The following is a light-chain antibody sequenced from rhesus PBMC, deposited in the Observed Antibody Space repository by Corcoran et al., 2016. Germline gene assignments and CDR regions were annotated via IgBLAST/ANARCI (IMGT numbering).Light chain of an antibody. Sequence: DIQMTQSPSSLSASVGDTVTITCRASQSISSWLAWYQQKPGKAPKLLIYKASTLQSGVPSRFSGSGSVTDFTLTISSLQSEYFATYYCQQYSSSVRTFGQGTKVEIK. CDR1: QSISSW. CDR2: KAS. V-gene: IGKV1-22*01. J-gene: IGKJ1*01. CDR3: QQYSSSVRT.